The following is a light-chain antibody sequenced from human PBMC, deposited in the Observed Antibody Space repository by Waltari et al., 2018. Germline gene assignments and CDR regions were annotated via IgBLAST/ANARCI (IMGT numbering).Light chain of an antibody. CDR1: QSVSRI. V-gene: IGKV3-20*01. Sequence: EIVLTQSPGTLSLSPGERATLSCRASQSVSRILAWYQQKPGQAPKLLIYGASIRATGIPDRFTGSGSGTDFSLTISSLEPEDFAIYFCQHYVRLPATFGQGTKVEIK. CDR3: QHYVRLPAT. J-gene: IGKJ1*01. CDR2: GAS.